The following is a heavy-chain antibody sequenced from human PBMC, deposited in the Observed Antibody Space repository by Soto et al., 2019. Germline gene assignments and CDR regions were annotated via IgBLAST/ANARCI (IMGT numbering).Heavy chain of an antibody. Sequence: SETLSLTCTVSGGSISSSSYYWGWIRQPPGKGLEWIGSIYYSGSTYYNPSLKSRVTISVDTSKNQFSLKLSSVTAADTAVYYCASSIAAPTYVFYYYYYMDVWGKGTTVTVSS. J-gene: IGHJ6*03. CDR2: IYYSGST. CDR1: GGSISSSSYY. D-gene: IGHD6-6*01. V-gene: IGHV4-39*01. CDR3: ASSIAAPTYVFYYYYYMDV.